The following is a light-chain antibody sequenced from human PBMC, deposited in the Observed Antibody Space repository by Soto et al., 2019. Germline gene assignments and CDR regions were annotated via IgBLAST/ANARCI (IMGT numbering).Light chain of an antibody. CDR3: QKHSGAPFT. CDR1: QGISTY. J-gene: IGKJ3*01. CDR2: AAS. V-gene: IGKV1-27*01. Sequence: DIQMTQSPSSLSASIGDRVTITCRASQGISTYLAWYQQKPGKVPKLLIYAASTLQSVVPSRFSGSGSGTDFTLTINNLQPEDVATYYCQKHSGAPFTFGPGTKVDIK.